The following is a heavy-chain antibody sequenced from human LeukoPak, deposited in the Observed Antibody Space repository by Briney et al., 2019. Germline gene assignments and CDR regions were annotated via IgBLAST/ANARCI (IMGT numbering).Heavy chain of an antibody. D-gene: IGHD3-22*01. CDR1: GFTFSSYS. J-gene: IGHJ4*02. V-gene: IGHV3-30*18. CDR2: ISYDGSNK. CDR3: AKDGYYYDSSGYYGVDY. Sequence: GGSLRLSCAASGFTFSSYSMNWVRQAPGKGLEWVAVISYDGSNKYYADSVKGRFTISRDNSKNTLYLQMNSLRAEDTAVYYCAKDGYYYDSSGYYGVDYWGQGTLVTVSS.